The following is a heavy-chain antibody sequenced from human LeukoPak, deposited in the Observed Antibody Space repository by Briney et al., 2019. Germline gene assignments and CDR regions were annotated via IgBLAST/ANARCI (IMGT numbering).Heavy chain of an antibody. Sequence: ASVKVSCKASGYTFTDYYMHWGRQAPGQGLEWMGWINPNSGGTNYAQKFQGRVTMTRDTSISTAYMELSRLRSDDTAVYYCARVKDRISMVRGVLSPQNYYYYYMDVWGKGTTVTVSS. CDR3: ARVKDRISMVRGVLSPQNYYYYYMDV. V-gene: IGHV1-2*02. J-gene: IGHJ6*03. CDR2: INPNSGGT. D-gene: IGHD3-10*01. CDR1: GYTFTDYY.